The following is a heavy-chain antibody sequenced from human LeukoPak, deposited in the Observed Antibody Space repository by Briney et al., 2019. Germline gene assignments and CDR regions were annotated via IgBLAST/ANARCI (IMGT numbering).Heavy chain of an antibody. D-gene: IGHD5-12*01. Sequence: GRSLRLSCAASGFTFSSYGMHWVRQAPGKGLEWVAVISYDGSNKYYADSVKGRFTIPRDNSKNTLYLQMNSLRAEDTAVYYCAKDWDIVATIDYWGQGTLVTVSS. CDR2: ISYDGSNK. CDR3: AKDWDIVATIDY. CDR1: GFTFSSYG. V-gene: IGHV3-30*18. J-gene: IGHJ4*02.